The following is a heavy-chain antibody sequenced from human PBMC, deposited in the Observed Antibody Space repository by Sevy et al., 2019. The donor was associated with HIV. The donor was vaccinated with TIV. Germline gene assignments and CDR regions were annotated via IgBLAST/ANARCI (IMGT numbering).Heavy chain of an antibody. CDR2: FDPEDGET. Sequence: ASVKVSCKASGGTFSSYAISWVRQAPGKGLEWMGGFDPEDGETIYAQMFQDRITMTEDTSTDTAYMELNSLRSEDTAVYYCASGREYYYGNSGYFDYWGQGTLVTVSS. D-gene: IGHD3-22*01. CDR3: ASGREYYYGNSGYFDY. CDR1: GGTFSSYA. J-gene: IGHJ4*02. V-gene: IGHV1-24*01.